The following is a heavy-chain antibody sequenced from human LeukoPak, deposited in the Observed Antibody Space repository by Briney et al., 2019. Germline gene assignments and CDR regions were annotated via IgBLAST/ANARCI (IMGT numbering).Heavy chain of an antibody. CDR3: AREEEGDYSDYFDY. CDR1: GVSIRSYS. CDR2: IQTSGST. J-gene: IGHJ4*02. V-gene: IGHV4-4*07. Sequence: SETLSLTCSVSGVSIRSYSWSWIRQPSRKGLEWIGRIQTSGSTNYNPSLRSRVTMSVDTSKNQFSLKLSSVTAADTAVYYCAREEEGDYSDYFDYWGQGTLVTVSS. D-gene: IGHD2-15*01.